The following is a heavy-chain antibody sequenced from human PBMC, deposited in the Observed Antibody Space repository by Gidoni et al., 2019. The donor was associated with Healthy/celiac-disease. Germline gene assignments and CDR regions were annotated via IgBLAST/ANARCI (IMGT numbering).Heavy chain of an antibody. CDR2: RSYDGSNK. J-gene: IGHJ5*02. CDR1: GFTFRSYA. V-gene: IGHV3-30-3*01. Sequence: QVQLVESGGGVVQPGRSLRLSCAASGFTFRSYAMHWVRQAPGKGLEWVAVRSYDGSNKYYADSVKGRFTISRDNSKNTLYLQMNSLRAEDTAVYYCARDFEVVTVSNWFDPWGQGTLVTVSS. D-gene: IGHD2-21*02. CDR3: ARDFEVVTVSNWFDP.